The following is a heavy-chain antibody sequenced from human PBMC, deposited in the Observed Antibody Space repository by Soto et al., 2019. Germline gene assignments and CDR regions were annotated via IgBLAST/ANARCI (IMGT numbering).Heavy chain of an antibody. J-gene: IGHJ4*02. V-gene: IGHV3-21*01. Sequence: GGSLRLSCAASGFTFSNYGMNWFRQAPGKGLEWVSSIGSSSSYIYYADSVKGRFTISRDNAKNALYLQMNSLTAEDTAVYYCARDEESGITGTTAYWGQGTLVTVSS. CDR3: ARDEESGITGTTAY. D-gene: IGHD1-7*01. CDR1: GFTFSNYG. CDR2: IGSSSSYI.